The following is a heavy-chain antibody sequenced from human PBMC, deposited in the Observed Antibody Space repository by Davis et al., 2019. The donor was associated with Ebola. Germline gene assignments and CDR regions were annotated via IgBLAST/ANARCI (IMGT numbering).Heavy chain of an antibody. CDR1: GGTFSSYA. V-gene: IGHV1-3*01. CDR3: ARDLGMATIRADY. CDR2: INAGNGNT. D-gene: IGHD5-24*01. Sequence: ASVKVSCKASGGTFSSYAISWVRQAPGQGLEWMGWINAGNGNTKYSQKFQGRVTITRDTSASTAYMELSSLRSEDTAVYYCARDLGMATIRADYWGQGTLVTVSS. J-gene: IGHJ4*02.